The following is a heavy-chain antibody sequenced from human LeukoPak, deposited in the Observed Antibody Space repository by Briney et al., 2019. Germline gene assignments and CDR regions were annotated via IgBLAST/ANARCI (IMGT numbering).Heavy chain of an antibody. CDR2: ISYSGST. Sequence: SETLSLTCIVSGDSISRDTYYWGWIRQPPGKGLEWIGTISYSGSTYYSPSLKSRVTISVDTSKNHFSLKLSSVTAADTAVYYCARDSPDCGSTTCYKDWFDPWGQGTLVTVSS. V-gene: IGHV4-39*07. J-gene: IGHJ5*02. D-gene: IGHD2-2*02. CDR1: GDSISRDTYY. CDR3: ARDSPDCGSTTCYKDWFDP.